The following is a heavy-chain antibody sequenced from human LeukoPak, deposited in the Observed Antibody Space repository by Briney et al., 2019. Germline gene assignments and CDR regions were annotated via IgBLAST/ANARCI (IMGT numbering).Heavy chain of an antibody. CDR3: ARDAHPYYYGSGSLIDY. Sequence: GGSLRLSCAASGFTFNNYYMSWIRQAPGKGLEWISYISSTVGTTYYADSVEGRFTISRDNAKNSLYLQMNSLRAEDTAVYYCARDAHPYYYGSGSLIDYWGQGTLVTVSS. CDR2: ISSTVGTT. D-gene: IGHD3-10*01. CDR1: GFTFNNYY. J-gene: IGHJ4*02. V-gene: IGHV3-11*04.